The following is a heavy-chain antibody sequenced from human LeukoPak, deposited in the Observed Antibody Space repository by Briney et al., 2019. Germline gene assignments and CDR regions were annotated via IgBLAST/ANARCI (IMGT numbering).Heavy chain of an antibody. D-gene: IGHD1-7*01. J-gene: IGHJ4*02. CDR3: ARDFDGNYYFHY. V-gene: IGHV4-59*01. CDR1: GGSISTDY. CDR2: VDYSGST. Sequence: SETLSLTCTVSGGSISTDYWSWIRQPPGKGLEWIGYVDYSGSTNYSPSLKSRVTISIDTSKKQFSLKLSSVTAADTAVYYCARDFDGNYYFHYWGQGTLVTVSS.